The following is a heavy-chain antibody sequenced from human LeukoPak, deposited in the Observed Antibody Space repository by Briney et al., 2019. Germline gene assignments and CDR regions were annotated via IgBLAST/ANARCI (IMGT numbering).Heavy chain of an antibody. CDR2: ISGDGGDT. V-gene: IGHV3-23*01. CDR1: GFTFRNYV. Sequence: PGGSLRLSCAASGFTFRNYVMSWVRQAPGKGLEWFSAISGDGGDTYYADSVKGRFTISRDNSQNTLYLQMNSLRTEDTALYFCAKDRTMAADGTYFDYWGQGTLVTVSS. D-gene: IGHD6-13*01. CDR3: AKDRTMAADGTYFDY. J-gene: IGHJ4*02.